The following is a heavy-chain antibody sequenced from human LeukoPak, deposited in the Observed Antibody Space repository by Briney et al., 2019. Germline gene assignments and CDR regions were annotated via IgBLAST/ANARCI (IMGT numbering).Heavy chain of an antibody. V-gene: IGHV3-23*01. J-gene: IGHJ6*03. CDR1: GFTFSSYG. D-gene: IGHD3-10*01. Sequence: GGSLRLSCAASGFTFSSYGMSWVRQAPGKGLEGVSAISGSGGSTYYADSVKGGFTISRDNSKNTLYLQMNSLRAEDTAVYYCAKDGLGRWFGELLSNLNYYYYMDVWGKGTTVTISS. CDR2: ISGSGGST. CDR3: AKDGLGRWFGELLSNLNYYYYMDV.